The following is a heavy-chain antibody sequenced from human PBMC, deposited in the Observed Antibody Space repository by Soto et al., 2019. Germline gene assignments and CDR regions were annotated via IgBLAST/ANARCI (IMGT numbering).Heavy chain of an antibody. CDR3: VINADV. V-gene: IGHV4-59*08. CDR1: GASVSGHF. CDR2: IYDTRIS. J-gene: IGHJ6*02. Sequence: QEQLQESGPGLVKPSETLSLICTVSGASVSGHFWSWFRQPPGKKLEWIGYIYDTRISNYSPSLKSRVTMSVDTSKDQLSLKLSSVTAADTAMYYCVINADVWGQGTTVTVSS.